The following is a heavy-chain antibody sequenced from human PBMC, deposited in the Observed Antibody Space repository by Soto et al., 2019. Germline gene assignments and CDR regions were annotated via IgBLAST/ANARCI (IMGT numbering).Heavy chain of an antibody. V-gene: IGHV5-10-1*01. CDR3: ARPRGILYSYGMDV. Sequence: PGESLKISCKGSGYSFTSYWISWVRQMPGKGLEWMGRIDPSDSYTNYSPSFQGHVTISADKSISTAYLQWSSLKASDTAMYYCARPRGILYSYGMDVWGQGTTVTVPS. D-gene: IGHD2-15*01. CDR1: GYSFTSYW. CDR2: IDPSDSYT. J-gene: IGHJ6*02.